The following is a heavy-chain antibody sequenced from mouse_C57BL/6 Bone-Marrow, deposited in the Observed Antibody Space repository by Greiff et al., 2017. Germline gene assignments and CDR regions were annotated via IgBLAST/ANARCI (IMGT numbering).Heavy chain of an antibody. CDR3: AREGYHAYYFDY. CDR1: GYTFTDYY. D-gene: IGHD2-2*01. V-gene: IGHV1-19*01. Sequence: DVQLQESGPVLVKPGASVKMSCKASGYTFTDYYMNWVKQSHGKSLEWIGVINPYNGGTSYNQKFKGKATLTVDKSSSTAYMELNSLTSEDSAVYYCAREGYHAYYFDYWGQGTTLTVSS. CDR2: INPYNGGT. J-gene: IGHJ2*01.